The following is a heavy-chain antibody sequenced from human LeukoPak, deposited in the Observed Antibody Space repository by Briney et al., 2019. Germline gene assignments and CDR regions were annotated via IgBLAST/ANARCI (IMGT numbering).Heavy chain of an antibody. V-gene: IGHV1-69*05. D-gene: IGHD3-3*01. CDR1: GGTFSSYA. CDR2: SIPIFGTA. CDR3: AREGDVWSGYYLNWFDP. Sequence: SVKVSCKASGGTFSSYAISWVRQAPGQGLEWMGSSIPIFGTATYAQKFQGRVTITTDESTSTAYMELSSLRSEDTAVYYCAREGDVWSGYYLNWFDPWGQGTLVTVSS. J-gene: IGHJ5*02.